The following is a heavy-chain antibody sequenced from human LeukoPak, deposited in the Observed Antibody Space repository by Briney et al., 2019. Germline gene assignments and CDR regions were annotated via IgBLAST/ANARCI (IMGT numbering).Heavy chain of an antibody. CDR1: GFTFGNYW. CDR2: IKQDGSDK. CDR3: ARWATSFDL. J-gene: IGHJ4*02. V-gene: IGHV3-7*01. D-gene: IGHD6-6*01. Sequence: GGSLRLSCAASGFTFGNYWMSWVRQAPGKGLEWVANIKQDGSDKYYVDSVTGRFTISRDNAKNSLYLQMNSLRAEDTAVYYCARWATSFDLWGQGTRVSVSS.